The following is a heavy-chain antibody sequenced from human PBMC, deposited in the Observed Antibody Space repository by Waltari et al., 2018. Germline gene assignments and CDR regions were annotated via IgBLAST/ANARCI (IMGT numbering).Heavy chain of an antibody. CDR3: TTRWGIAARPYYYGMDV. D-gene: IGHD6-6*01. CDR2: FDPEDGET. CDR1: GYARPEFS. V-gene: IGHV1-24*01. Sequence: QVQLVQSGAEVKKPGASVKVSCKVYGYARPEFSRPWGRHAPGKGLGWMGGFDPEDGETIYAQKFQGRVTMTEDTSTDTAYMELSSLRSEDTAVYYCTTRWGIAARPYYYGMDVWGQGTTVTVSS. J-gene: IGHJ6*02.